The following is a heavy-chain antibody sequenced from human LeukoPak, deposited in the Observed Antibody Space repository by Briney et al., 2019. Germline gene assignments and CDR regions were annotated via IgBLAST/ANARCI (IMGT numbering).Heavy chain of an antibody. J-gene: IGHJ5*02. CDR1: GGSISSYY. Sequence: PSETLSLTCTVSGGSISSYYWSWIRQPAGKGLEWIGRIYTSGSTNYNPSLKSRVTMSVDTSKNQFSLKLSSVTAADTAVYYCARDLPGGSGRLNWFDPWGQGALVTVSS. D-gene: IGHD3-10*01. CDR2: IYTSGST. CDR3: ARDLPGGSGRLNWFDP. V-gene: IGHV4-4*07.